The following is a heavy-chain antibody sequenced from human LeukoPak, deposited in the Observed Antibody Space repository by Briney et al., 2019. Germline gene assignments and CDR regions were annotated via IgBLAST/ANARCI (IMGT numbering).Heavy chain of an antibody. CDR2: IYHSGST. Sequence: SETLSLTCAVSGYSISSGYYWGWIRQPPGKGLEWIGSIYHSGSTNYNPSLKSRVTISVDTSKNQFSLKLSSVTAADTAVYYCARVGPVAGDYWGQGTLVTVSS. J-gene: IGHJ4*02. CDR3: ARVGPVAGDY. D-gene: IGHD6-19*01. V-gene: IGHV4-38-2*01. CDR1: GYSISSGYY.